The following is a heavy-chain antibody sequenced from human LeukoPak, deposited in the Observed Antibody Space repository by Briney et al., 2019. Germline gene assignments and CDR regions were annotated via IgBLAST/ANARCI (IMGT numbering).Heavy chain of an antibody. CDR3: ARLAAAGGWFDP. CDR2: INHSGST. J-gene: IGHJ5*02. CDR1: GGSFSGYY. D-gene: IGHD6-13*01. V-gene: IGHV4-34*01. Sequence: SETLSLTCAVYGGSFSGYYWSWIRQPPGKGLEWIGEINHSGSTNYNPSLKSRVTISVDTSKNQFSLKLSSVTAADTAVYYCARLAAAGGWFDPWGQGTLVTVSS.